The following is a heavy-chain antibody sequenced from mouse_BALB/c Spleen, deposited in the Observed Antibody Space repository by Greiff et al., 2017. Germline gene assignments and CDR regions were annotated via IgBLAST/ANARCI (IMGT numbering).Heavy chain of an antibody. Sequence: EVQGVESGGGLVQPGGSRKLSCAASGFTFSSFGMHWVRQAPEKGLEWVAYISSGSSTIYYADTVKGRFTISRDNPKNTLFLQMTSLRSEDTAMYYCARPYHGYYAMDYWGQGTSVTVSS. D-gene: IGHD6-5*01. CDR1: GFTFSSFG. CDR3: ARPYHGYYAMDY. CDR2: ISSGSSTI. J-gene: IGHJ4*01. V-gene: IGHV5-17*02.